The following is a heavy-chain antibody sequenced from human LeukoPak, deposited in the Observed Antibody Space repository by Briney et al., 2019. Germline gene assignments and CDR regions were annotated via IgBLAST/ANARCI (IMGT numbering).Heavy chain of an antibody. CDR1: GFTFSSYS. D-gene: IGHD6-19*01. J-gene: IGHJ4*02. CDR3: ARDSSVAGLQFDY. CDR2: ISSSSSTI. Sequence: GGSLRLSCAASGFTFSSYSMNWVRQAPGKGLEWVSYISSSSSTIYYADSVKGRFTISRDTAKNSLYLQMNSLRAEDTAVYYCARDSSVAGLQFDYWGQGTLVTVSS. V-gene: IGHV3-48*04.